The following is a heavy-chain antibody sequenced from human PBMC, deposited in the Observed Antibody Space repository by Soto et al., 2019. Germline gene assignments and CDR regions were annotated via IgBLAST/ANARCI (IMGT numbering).Heavy chain of an antibody. CDR3: VRGGGGGLFDP. CDR2: ISPGSRYP. V-gene: IGHV3-11*06. Sequence: KPGGSLRLSCAASGFTFSNVWMIWVRQAPGKGLEWLSYISPGSRYPAYADSVKGRFTISRDNAKRSLYLQMMSLTAEDTAIYYCVRGGGGGLFDPWGQGTMVTVSS. CDR1: GFTFSNVW. D-gene: IGHD2-15*01. J-gene: IGHJ5*02.